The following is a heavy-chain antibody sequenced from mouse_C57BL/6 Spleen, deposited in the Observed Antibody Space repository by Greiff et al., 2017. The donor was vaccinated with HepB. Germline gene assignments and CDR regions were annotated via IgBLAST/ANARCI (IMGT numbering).Heavy chain of an antibody. Sequence: QVQLQQSGAELVRPGSSVKLSCKASGYTFTSYWMDWVKQRPGQGLEWIGNIYPSDSETHYNQKFKDKATLTVDKSSSTAYMQLSSLTSEDSAVYYCARWDGYYEAWFAYWGQGTLVTVSA. CDR3: ARWDGYYEAWFAY. CDR2: IYPSDSET. D-gene: IGHD2-3*01. V-gene: IGHV1-61*01. J-gene: IGHJ3*01. CDR1: GYTFTSYW.